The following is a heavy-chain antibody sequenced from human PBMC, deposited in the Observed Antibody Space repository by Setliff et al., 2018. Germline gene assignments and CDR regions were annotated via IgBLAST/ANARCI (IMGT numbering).Heavy chain of an antibody. CDR1: GGAVSGSDY. V-gene: IGHV4-61*09. CDR3: ARAISGWYSAFYYYMDV. J-gene: IGHJ6*03. CDR2: MYTSGST. D-gene: IGHD6-19*01. Sequence: PSETLSLTCSVSGGAVSGSDYWTWIRQPAGKGLEWIGHMYTSGSTNYNPSLKSRVTISVDTSKNQFSLKLSSVTAADTAVYYCARAISGWYSAFYYYMDVWGKGTTVTVSS.